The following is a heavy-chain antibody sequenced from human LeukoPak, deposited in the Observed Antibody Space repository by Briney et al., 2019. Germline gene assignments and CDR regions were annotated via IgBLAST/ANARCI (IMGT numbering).Heavy chain of an antibody. V-gene: IGHV3-21*01. CDR2: ISRGSNYI. D-gene: IGHD2-15*01. CDR3: ARVGCSGGTCYDY. Sequence: PGGSLRLSCAASGFTFSSYSMYWVRQAPGKGLEWGSFISRGSNYIYYIDSVKGRFTISRDNAKNSLYLQMNSLRVEDTAIYYCARVGCSGGTCYDYWGQGTLVTVSS. J-gene: IGHJ4*02. CDR1: GFTFSSYS.